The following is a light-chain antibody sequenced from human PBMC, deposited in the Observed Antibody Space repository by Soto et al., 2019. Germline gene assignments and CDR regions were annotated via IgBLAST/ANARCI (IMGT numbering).Light chain of an antibody. J-gene: IGLJ1*01. V-gene: IGLV1-40*01. Sequence: QPVLTQPPSVSGAPGQRVTISCSGSSSNIGAGYDVNWYRQLPGTAPKLLIYGNSDRPSGVPDRFSGSKSGTSASLAITGLQAEDEADYYCSSYAGGTYVFGSGTKVTVL. CDR2: GNS. CDR1: SSNIGAGYD. CDR3: SSYAGGTYV.